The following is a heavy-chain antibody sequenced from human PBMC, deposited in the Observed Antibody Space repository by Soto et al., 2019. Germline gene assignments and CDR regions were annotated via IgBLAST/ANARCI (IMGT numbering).Heavy chain of an antibody. D-gene: IGHD1-1*01. CDR3: XREMTTRGMDV. CDR2: MNPNSGNT. V-gene: IGHV1-8*01. Sequence: QVQLVQSGAEVKKPGASVKVSCKASGYTFTSYDINWVRQATGQGLEWMGWMNPNSGNTGYAQKXXXXXXXXXXXXXXXXXXXXXXXXXXXXXXXXXXREMTTRGMDVWGQGTTVTVSS. J-gene: IGHJ6*02. CDR1: GYTFTSYD.